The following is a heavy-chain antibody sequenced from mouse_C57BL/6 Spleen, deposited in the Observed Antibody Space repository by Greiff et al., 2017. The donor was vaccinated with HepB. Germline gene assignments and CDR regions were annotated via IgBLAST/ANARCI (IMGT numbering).Heavy chain of an antibody. D-gene: IGHD1-1*01. Sequence: EVKLQESGPELVKPGASVKISCKASGYSFTDYNMNWVKQSNGKSLEWIGVINPNYGTTSYNQKFKGKATLTVDKSSSTAYMQLNSLTSEDSAVYYCARPFYYGSSYDYAMDYWGQGTSVTVSS. J-gene: IGHJ4*01. CDR3: ARPFYYGSSYDYAMDY. CDR1: GYSFTDYN. V-gene: IGHV1-39*01. CDR2: INPNYGTT.